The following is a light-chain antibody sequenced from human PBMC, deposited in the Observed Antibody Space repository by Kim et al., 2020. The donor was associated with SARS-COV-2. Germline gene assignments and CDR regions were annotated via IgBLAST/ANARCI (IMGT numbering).Light chain of an antibody. CDR1: SGSIDENY. CDR2: EDD. V-gene: IGLV6-57*03. Sequence: GKTVTISCTRSSGSIDENYVQWYQQRPGGVPTAVIYEDDQRPSGVSDRFSGSIDNSSNSASLTISGLKTEDEADYYCQSYNRSNVVFGGGTKLTVL. CDR3: QSYNRSNVV. J-gene: IGLJ2*01.